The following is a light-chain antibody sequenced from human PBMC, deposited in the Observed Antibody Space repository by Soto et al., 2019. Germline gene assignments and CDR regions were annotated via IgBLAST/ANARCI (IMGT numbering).Light chain of an antibody. V-gene: IGKV3-20*01. CDR2: GAS. CDR3: QQYAGSPWT. CDR1: QSVSSTY. J-gene: IGKJ1*01. Sequence: IVLTQSPCTLSLSPGERSTLSCMSSQSVSSTYLAWYRQKPGQAPRLLIYGASSRATGIPDRFSGSGSGTDFTLIISRLEPEDFAVYYCQQYAGSPWTFGQGTKVDIK.